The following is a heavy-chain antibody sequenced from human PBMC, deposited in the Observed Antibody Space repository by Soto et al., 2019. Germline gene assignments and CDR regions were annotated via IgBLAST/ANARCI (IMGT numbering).Heavy chain of an antibody. CDR3: AKGGTYLEAFDI. CDR1: VFTFSTYA. V-gene: IGHV3-23*01. J-gene: IGHJ3*02. CDR2: ISGRGGNT. D-gene: IGHD3-16*01. Sequence: GFLRLSCSASVFTFSTYAIACVLRAPGKGLEWVSGISGRGGNTYHADSVKGRFTISRDNSKNTLYLQMNSLRADDTAVYYCAKGGTYLEAFDIWGQGTVVTVSS.